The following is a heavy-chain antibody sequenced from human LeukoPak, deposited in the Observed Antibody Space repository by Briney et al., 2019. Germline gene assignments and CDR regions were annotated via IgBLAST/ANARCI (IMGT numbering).Heavy chain of an antibody. D-gene: IGHD2-2*01. CDR2: IYSGGST. CDR1: GFTVSSNY. J-gene: IGHJ6*03. Sequence: GGSLRLSCAASGFTVSSNYMSWVRQAPGKGLEWVSVIYSGGSTYYADSVKGRFTISRGNSKNTLYLQMNSLRAEDTAVYYCARDLEVVSPVVPPTWAHYYYYYMDVWGKGTTVTVSS. CDR3: ARDLEVVSPVVPPTWAHYYYYYMDV. V-gene: IGHV3-66*01.